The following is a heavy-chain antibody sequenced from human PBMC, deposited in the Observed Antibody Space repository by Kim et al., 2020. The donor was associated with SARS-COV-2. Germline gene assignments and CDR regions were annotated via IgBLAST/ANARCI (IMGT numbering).Heavy chain of an antibody. CDR1: GYTFTSYA. CDR3: AREENGWYRNWFDP. CDR2: INAGNGNT. J-gene: IGHJ5*02. V-gene: IGHV1-3*01. D-gene: IGHD6-19*01. Sequence: ASVKVSCKASGYTFTSYAMHWVRQAPGQRLEWMGWINAGNGNTKYSQKFQGRVTITRDTSASTAYMELSSLRSEDTAVYYCAREENGWYRNWFDPWGQGTLVTVSS.